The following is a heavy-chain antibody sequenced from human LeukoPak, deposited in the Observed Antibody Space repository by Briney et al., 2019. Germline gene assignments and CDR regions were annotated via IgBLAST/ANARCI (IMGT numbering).Heavy chain of an antibody. V-gene: IGHV3-23*01. Sequence: PGGSLRLSCAASGFTFSSYAMSWVRQAPGKGLEWVSAISGSGGSTYYADSVKGRFTISRDNSKNTLYLQMNSLRAEDTAVYYCAKGRAYNWNYMVYFDYWGQGTLDTVSS. D-gene: IGHD1-7*01. J-gene: IGHJ4*02. CDR2: ISGSGGST. CDR1: GFTFSSYA. CDR3: AKGRAYNWNYMVYFDY.